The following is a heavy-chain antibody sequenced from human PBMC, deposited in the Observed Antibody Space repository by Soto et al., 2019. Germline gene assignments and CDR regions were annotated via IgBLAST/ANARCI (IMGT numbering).Heavy chain of an antibody. D-gene: IGHD1-26*01. J-gene: IGHJ4*02. V-gene: IGHV4-39*01. CDR1: GGSISSSNYY. CDR2: IYYTGIT. CDR3: ARRRHSGTYFDY. Sequence: SETLSLTCTVSGGSISSSNYYWDWIRQPPGKGLEWIGSIYYTGITYDNPSLKTRVTISVDTSKNQFSLKLSSVTAADTAVYYCARRRHSGTYFDYWGQGTLVTVSS.